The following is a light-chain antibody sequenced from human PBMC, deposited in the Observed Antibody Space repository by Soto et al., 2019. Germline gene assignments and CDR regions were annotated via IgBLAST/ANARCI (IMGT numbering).Light chain of an antibody. J-gene: IGKJ3*01. CDR1: QGISSY. CDR3: QQYYSYPFT. Sequence: AIRMTQSPSSFSASTGDRVTITCRASQGISSYLAWYQQKPGKAPKLLIYAASTLQSGVPSRFSGSGSGTDFTLTISCLQSEDFATYYCQQYYSYPFTVGPGTKVDI. V-gene: IGKV1-8*01. CDR2: AAS.